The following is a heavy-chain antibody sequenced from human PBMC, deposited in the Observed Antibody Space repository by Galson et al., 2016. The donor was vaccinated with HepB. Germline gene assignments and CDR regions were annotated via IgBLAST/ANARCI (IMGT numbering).Heavy chain of an antibody. Sequence: GKGLEWIGYIYYSGSTNYNPSLKSRVTISVDTSKNQFSLKLSSVTAADTAVYYCARRRGGDAFDIWGRGTLVTVSS. V-gene: IGHV4-59*08. D-gene: IGHD2-15*01. CDR2: IYYSGST. CDR3: ARRRGGDAFDI. J-gene: IGHJ3*02.